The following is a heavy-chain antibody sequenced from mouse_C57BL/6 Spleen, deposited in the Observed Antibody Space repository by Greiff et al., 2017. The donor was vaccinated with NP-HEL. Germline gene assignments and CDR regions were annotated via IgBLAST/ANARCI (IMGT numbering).Heavy chain of an antibody. V-gene: IGHV5-4*01. J-gene: IGHJ2*01. D-gene: IGHD2-1*01. CDR1: GFTFSSYA. CDR2: ISDGGSYT. CDR3: ARADYGNYGDY. Sequence: VQLKESGGGLVKPGGSLKLSCAASGFTFSSYAMSWVRQTPEKRLEWVATISDGGSYTYYPDNVKGRFTISRDNAKNNLYLQMSHLKSEDTAMYYCARADYGNYGDYWGQGTTLTVSS.